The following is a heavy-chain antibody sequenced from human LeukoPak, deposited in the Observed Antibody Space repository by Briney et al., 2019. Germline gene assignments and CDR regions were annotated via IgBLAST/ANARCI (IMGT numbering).Heavy chain of an antibody. V-gene: IGHV1-2*02. CDR1: GYTFTGYY. J-gene: IGHJ4*02. CDR2: INPNSGGT. Sequence: ASVKVSCKASGYTFTGYYMHWVRQAPGQGLEWMGWINPNSGGTNYAQKFQGRVTMTRDTSISTAYMELSRLRSDDTAVYYCARANRPAITGTTLHYWGQGTLVTVSS. CDR3: ARANRPAITGTTLHY. D-gene: IGHD1-20*01.